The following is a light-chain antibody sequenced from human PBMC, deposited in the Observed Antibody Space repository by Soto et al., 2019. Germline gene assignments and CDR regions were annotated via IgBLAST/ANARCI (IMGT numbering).Light chain of an antibody. CDR2: KAS. Sequence: DIQMTQSPSTLSASVGDRVIITCRASQSISSWLAWYQQKPGKAPNLLIYKASALKSGVPSRFSGSGSGTEFTLTFSSLQPDDFATYYCQQYDNDSWTFGQGTKVEIK. CDR1: QSISSW. CDR3: QQYDNDSWT. J-gene: IGKJ1*01. V-gene: IGKV1-5*03.